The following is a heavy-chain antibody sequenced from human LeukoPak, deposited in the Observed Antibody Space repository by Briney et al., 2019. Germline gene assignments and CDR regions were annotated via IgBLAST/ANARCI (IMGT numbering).Heavy chain of an antibody. Sequence: GMSLRLSCAASGFSFSNYGFHWVSQTPGKGLEWVAVIWHDGSHAYYSDSVKGRFTISRDNAKNTVYLQMDSLRVEDTAIYYCAKDNDAYGDSYFDSWGQGTLVTVSS. J-gene: IGHJ4*02. D-gene: IGHD4-17*01. CDR3: AKDNDAYGDSYFDS. CDR1: GFSFSNYG. CDR2: IWHDGSHA. V-gene: IGHV3-33*06.